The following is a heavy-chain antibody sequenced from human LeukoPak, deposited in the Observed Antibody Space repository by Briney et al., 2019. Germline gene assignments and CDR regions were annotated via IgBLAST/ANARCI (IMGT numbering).Heavy chain of an antibody. CDR3: ARLQSANHDNGYYTGGFYSMDV. CDR2: ISYTGST. D-gene: IGHD4-17*01. V-gene: IGHV4-59*08. Sequence: SETLSLTCSVSGGSMSKNYWGWIRQPPGRGLEWIGYISYTGSTSYTPSLKSRVSIFLETPRNQFSLEVSSVIAADTAVYYCARLQSANHDNGYYTGGFYSMDVWGKGTTVTVSS. J-gene: IGHJ6*03. CDR1: GGSMSKNY.